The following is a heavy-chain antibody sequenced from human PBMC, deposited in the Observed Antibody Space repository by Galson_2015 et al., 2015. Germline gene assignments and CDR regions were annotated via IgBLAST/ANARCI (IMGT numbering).Heavy chain of an antibody. CDR3: AKDPFSDPLGRVTGGSDP. J-gene: IGHJ5*02. D-gene: IGHD3-16*01. V-gene: IGHV3-9*01. CDR1: GFTFDDYA. CDR2: ISWNSGSI. Sequence: SLRLSCAASGFTFDDYAMHWVRQAPGKGLEWVSGISWNSGSIGYADSVKGRFTISRDNAKNSLYLQMNSLRAEDTALYYCAKDPFSDPLGRVTGGSDPWGQGTLVTASS.